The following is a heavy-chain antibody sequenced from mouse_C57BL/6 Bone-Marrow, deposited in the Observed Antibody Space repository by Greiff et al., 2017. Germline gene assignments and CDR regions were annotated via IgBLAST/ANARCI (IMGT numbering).Heavy chain of an antibody. CDR2: IDPNSGGP. V-gene: IGHV1-72*01. D-gene: IGHD2-1*01. CDR3: ARRGNYVGAMDY. CDR1: GYTFTSYW. Sequence: QVQLQQPGAELVKPGASVQLSCKASGYTFTSYWMHWVKQRPGRGLEWIGRIDPNSGGPKYNEKFKSQATLTVDKPSSTAYMQLSSLTSEDSAVYYCARRGNYVGAMDYWGQGTSVTVSS. J-gene: IGHJ4*01.